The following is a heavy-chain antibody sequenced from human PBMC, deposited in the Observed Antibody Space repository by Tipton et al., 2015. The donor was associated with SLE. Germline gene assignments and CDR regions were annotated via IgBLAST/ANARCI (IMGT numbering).Heavy chain of an antibody. D-gene: IGHD6-19*01. Sequence: QLVQSGAEVKKPGSSVKVSCKASGGTFSSYAISWVRQAPGQGLEWMGRIIPIFGTANYAQKFQGRVTITADESTSTAYMELSSLRSEDTAVYYCASPAGYSSGWRYAFDIWGQGTMVTVSS. CDR3: ASPAGYSSGWRYAFDI. J-gene: IGHJ3*02. V-gene: IGHV1-69*18. CDR1: GGTFSSYA. CDR2: IIPIFGTA.